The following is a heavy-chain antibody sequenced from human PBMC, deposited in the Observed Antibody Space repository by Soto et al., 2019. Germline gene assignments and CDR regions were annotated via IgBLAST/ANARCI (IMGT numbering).Heavy chain of an antibody. CDR3: ARGHAYSYGLDP. D-gene: IGHD5-18*01. Sequence: PSETLSLTCAVYGGSFSGYYWSWIRQPPGKGLEWIGEINHSGSTNYNPSLKSRVTISVDTSKNQFSLKLSSVTAADTAVYYCARGHAYSYGLDPWGQGTLVTVSA. CDR1: GGSFSGYY. CDR2: INHSGST. J-gene: IGHJ5*02. V-gene: IGHV4-34*01.